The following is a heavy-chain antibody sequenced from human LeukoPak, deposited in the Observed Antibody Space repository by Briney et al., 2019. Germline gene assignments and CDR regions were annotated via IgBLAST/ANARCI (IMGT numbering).Heavy chain of an antibody. D-gene: IGHD3-10*01. Sequence: SVKVSCKASGGTFSSYAISWVRQAPGQGLEWMGRIIPIFGIANYAQKFQGRVTITADKFTSTAYMELSSLRSEDTAVYYCARGCYYYGSGSYCLYGMDVWGQGTTVTVSS. V-gene: IGHV1-69*04. CDR1: GGTFSSYA. CDR2: IIPIFGIA. J-gene: IGHJ6*02. CDR3: ARGCYYYGSGSYCLYGMDV.